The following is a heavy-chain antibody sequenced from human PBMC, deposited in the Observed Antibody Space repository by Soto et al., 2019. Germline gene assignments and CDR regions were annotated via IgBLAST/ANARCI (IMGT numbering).Heavy chain of an antibody. J-gene: IGHJ6*02. CDR2: ISSSSSTI. CDR3: ARDRGGNSDLYYYYGMDV. CDR1: GFTFSSYS. D-gene: IGHD2-15*01. V-gene: IGHV3-48*02. Sequence: LRLSCAASGFTFSSYSMNWVRQAPGKGLEWVSYISSSSSTIYYADSVKGRFTISRDNAKNSLYLQMNSLRDEDTAVYYCARDRGGNSDLYYYYGMDVWGQGTTVTVSS.